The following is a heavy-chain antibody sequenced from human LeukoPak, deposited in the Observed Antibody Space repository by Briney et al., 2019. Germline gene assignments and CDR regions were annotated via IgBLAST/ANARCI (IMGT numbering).Heavy chain of an antibody. Sequence: GGSLRLSCAASGFTFSSYGMHWVRQAPGKGLEWVAVIWYDGSNKYYADSVKGRFTISRDNSKNTLYLQMNSLRAEDTAVYYCAREEAAAGPRYYYYGMDVWGQGTTVTVSS. D-gene: IGHD6-13*01. V-gene: IGHV3-33*01. J-gene: IGHJ6*02. CDR2: IWYDGSNK. CDR1: GFTFSSYG. CDR3: AREEAAAGPRYYYYGMDV.